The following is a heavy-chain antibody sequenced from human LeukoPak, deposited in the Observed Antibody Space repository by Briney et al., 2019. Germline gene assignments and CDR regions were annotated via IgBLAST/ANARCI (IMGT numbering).Heavy chain of an antibody. J-gene: IGHJ5*02. Sequence: ASVKVSCKASGYTFTGYYMHWVRQAPGRGLEWMGWINPNSGATKYAQKFQGRVTMTRDTSISTAYMEVSRLRFDDTAVYYCARDGGWYQLLWWFDPWGEGTLVTVSS. CDR3: ARDGGWYQLLWWFDP. CDR2: INPNSGAT. V-gene: IGHV1-2*02. D-gene: IGHD2-2*01. CDR1: GYTFTGYY.